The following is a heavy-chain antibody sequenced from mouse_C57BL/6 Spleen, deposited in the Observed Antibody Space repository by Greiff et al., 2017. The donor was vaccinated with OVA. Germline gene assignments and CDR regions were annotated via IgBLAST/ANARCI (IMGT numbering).Heavy chain of an antibody. D-gene: IGHD1-1*01. CDR3: ARENYYYGSSPPDY. V-gene: IGHV1-53*01. CDR1: GYTFTSYW. CDR2: INPSTGGT. J-gene: IGHJ2*01. Sequence: VQLQQPGPELVKPGASVKLSCKASGYTFTSYWMHWVKQRPGHGLEWIGNINPSTGGTNYNEKFKSKATMPVAKSSSTAYMQLSSLTSEDSAVNYCARENYYYGSSPPDYWGQGTTLTVSS.